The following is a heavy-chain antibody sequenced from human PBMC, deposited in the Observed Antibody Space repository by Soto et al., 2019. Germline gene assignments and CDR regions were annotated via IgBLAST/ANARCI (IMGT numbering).Heavy chain of an antibody. D-gene: IGHD3-3*01. CDR2: MNPNSGNT. CDR1: GYTFTSYD. J-gene: IGHJ6*03. Sequence: ASVKVSCKASGYTFTSYDINWVRQATGQGLEWMGWMNPNSGNTGYAQKFQGRVTMTRNTSISTAYMELSSLRSEDTAVYYCARGLWYDFWSGYPLTYLDVWGKGTTVTVSS. V-gene: IGHV1-8*01. CDR3: ARGLWYDFWSGYPLTYLDV.